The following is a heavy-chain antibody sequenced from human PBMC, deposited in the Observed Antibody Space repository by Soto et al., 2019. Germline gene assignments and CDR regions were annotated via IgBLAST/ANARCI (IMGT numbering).Heavy chain of an antibody. D-gene: IGHD6-13*01. Sequence: QVQLVESGGGVVQPGRSLRLSCAASGFTFSSYGMHWVRQAPGKGLEWVAVISYDGSNKYYADSVKGRFTISRDNSKNTLYLQMNSLRGEATAVYYWAKDSAEGGIAAGMGGMNYYYYGMDVWGQGTTVTVSS. CDR2: ISYDGSNK. CDR1: GFTFSSYG. CDR3: AKDSAEGGIAAGMGGMNYYYYGMDV. V-gene: IGHV3-30*18. J-gene: IGHJ6*02.